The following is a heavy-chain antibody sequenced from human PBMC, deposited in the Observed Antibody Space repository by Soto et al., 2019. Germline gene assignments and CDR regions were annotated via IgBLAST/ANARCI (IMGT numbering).Heavy chain of an antibody. Sequence: XSVKVSCDASGYTFTSYYMHWVRQAPVQGLEWMGIINPSGGSTSYAQKFQGRVTMTRDTSTSTVYVELSSLRSEDTAVYYCARTIGVAYDSSGYAYWGQGALVTVSS. J-gene: IGHJ4*02. V-gene: IGHV1-46*01. CDR2: INPSGGST. CDR3: ARTIGVAYDSSGYAY. CDR1: GYTFTSYY. D-gene: IGHD3-22*01.